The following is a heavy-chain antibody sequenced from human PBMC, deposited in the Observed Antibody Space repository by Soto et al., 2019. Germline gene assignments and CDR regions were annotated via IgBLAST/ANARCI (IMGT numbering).Heavy chain of an antibody. D-gene: IGHD2-15*01. CDR1: GYTFTDHY. Sequence: ASVKVSCKASGYTFTDHYIHWVRQAPGQGLEWLGWINPNNGGTNYAQKFQGWVTMTRDTSISTAYMGLSRLTSDDTAVYYCARDHVVRATRGFHYYGLDVWGQGTTVTVSS. CDR3: ARDHVVRATRGFHYYGLDV. J-gene: IGHJ6*02. V-gene: IGHV1-2*04. CDR2: INPNNGGT.